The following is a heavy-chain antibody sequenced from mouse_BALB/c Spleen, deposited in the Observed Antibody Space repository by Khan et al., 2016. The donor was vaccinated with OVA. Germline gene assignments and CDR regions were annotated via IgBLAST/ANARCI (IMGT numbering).Heavy chain of an antibody. D-gene: IGHD2-14*01. V-gene: IGHV1-4*01. Sequence: QVQLQQSGAELARPGASVKMSCKASGYTFTTYTMHWVKQRPGQGLEWIGYINPSSGYTNYNQKFKGKATLTADKSSSTAYMQLSSLTSEDSAVYYCAKEGAYYRGDGWCAYGGRGTRVTVAA. CDR2: INPSSGYT. CDR1: GYTFTTYT. J-gene: IGHJ3*01. CDR3: AKEGAYYRGDGWCAY.